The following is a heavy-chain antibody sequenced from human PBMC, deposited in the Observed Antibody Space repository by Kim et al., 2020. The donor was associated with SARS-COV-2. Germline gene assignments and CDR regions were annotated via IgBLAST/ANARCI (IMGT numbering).Heavy chain of an antibody. CDR2: ISRSGNSV. D-gene: IGHD2-2*01. Sequence: GGSLRLSCAASGFTFNNYKMNWVRQAPGKGLEWVSYISRSGNSVYYADSVKGRFTISRDNAKNSLYLQMDSLRDEDTAVYYCARANYSRPEWFDPWGQGTLVTVSS. V-gene: IGHV3-48*02. CDR1: GFTFNNYK. CDR3: ARANYSRPEWFDP. J-gene: IGHJ5*02.